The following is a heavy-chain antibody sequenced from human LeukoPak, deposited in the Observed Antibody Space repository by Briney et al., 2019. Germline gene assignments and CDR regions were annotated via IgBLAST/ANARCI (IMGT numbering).Heavy chain of an antibody. D-gene: IGHD3-10*01. J-gene: IGHJ4*02. Sequence: GGSLSLSCAASGFTVSSNYMSWVRQAPGEGLEWVSVIYSGGSTYYADSVKGRFTISRDNSKNTLYLQMNSLRAEDTAVYYCARDALWFGELYFDYWGQGTLVTVSS. V-gene: IGHV3-66*01. CDR1: GFTVSSNY. CDR2: IYSGGST. CDR3: ARDALWFGELYFDY.